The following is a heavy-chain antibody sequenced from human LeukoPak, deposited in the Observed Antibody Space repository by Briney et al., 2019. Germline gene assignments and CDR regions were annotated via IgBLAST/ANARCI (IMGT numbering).Heavy chain of an antibody. D-gene: IGHD3-3*01. CDR2: IYYSGST. V-gene: IGHV4-59*01. Sequence: PSETLSLTCTVSGGSISSYYWSWIRQPPGKGLEWIGYIYYSGSTNYNPSLKSRVTISVDTSKNQFSLKLSSVTAADTAVYYCARDPRGGVARAIFGVVRTRNDAFDIWGQGTMVTVSS. J-gene: IGHJ3*02. CDR1: GGSISSYY. CDR3: ARDPRGGVARAIFGVVRTRNDAFDI.